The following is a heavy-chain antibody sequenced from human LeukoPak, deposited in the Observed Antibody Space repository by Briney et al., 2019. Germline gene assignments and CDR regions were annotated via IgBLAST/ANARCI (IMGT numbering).Heavy chain of an antibody. V-gene: IGHV3-15*01. CDR3: TTDRVWFGELDDAFDI. D-gene: IGHD3-10*01. Sequence: GGSLRLSCAASGFTFSNAWMSWVRQAPGKGLEWVARIKSKTDGGTTDYAAPVKGRFTISRDDSKNTLYLQMNSLKTEDTAVYYCTTDRVWFGELDDAFDIWGQGTMVTVSS. CDR2: IKSKTDGGTT. J-gene: IGHJ3*02. CDR1: GFTFSNAW.